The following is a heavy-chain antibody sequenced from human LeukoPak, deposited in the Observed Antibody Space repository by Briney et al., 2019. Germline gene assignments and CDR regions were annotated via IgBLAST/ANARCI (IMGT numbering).Heavy chain of an antibody. CDR1: GGSISSGGYY. V-gene: IGHV4-31*03. D-gene: IGHD6-13*01. CDR3: ARIEAAWRDFDY. J-gene: IGHJ4*02. CDR2: IYYSGST. Sequence: SQTLSLTCTVSGGSISSGGYYWSWIRQHPGKGLEWIGYIYYSGSTYYNPSLKSRVTISVDTSKNQFSLKLSSVTAADTAVYYCARIEAAWRDFDYWGQGTLVTVSS.